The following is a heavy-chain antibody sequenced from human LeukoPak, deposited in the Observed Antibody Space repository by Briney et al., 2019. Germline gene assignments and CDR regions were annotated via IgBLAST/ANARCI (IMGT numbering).Heavy chain of an antibody. J-gene: IGHJ4*02. CDR3: AREGHMRAYGSGNYPLDY. Sequence: PGGSLRLSCAASGFTFSTYEMNWVRQAPGKGLEWVSHISSSGSTIYYADSVKGRFTISRDNAKNSLYLQMNSLRAEDTAVYYCAREGHMRAYGSGNYPLDYWGQGTLVTVSS. CDR2: ISSSGSTI. CDR1: GFTFSTYE. V-gene: IGHV3-48*03. D-gene: IGHD3-10*01.